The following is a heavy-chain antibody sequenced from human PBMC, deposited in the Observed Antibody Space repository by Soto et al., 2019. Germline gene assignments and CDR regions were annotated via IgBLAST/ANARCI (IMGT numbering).Heavy chain of an antibody. CDR1: GFRFSSYS. Sequence: GGSLRLSCADSGFRFSSYSMSWVRQTPGKGLEWVAAITATGDRTYYADSVTGRFTISRDNSKKTHYLQMTSLRAEDTAMYYCATMNGYFEYWGQGTPVAVSS. D-gene: IGHD3-22*01. V-gene: IGHV3-23*01. CDR3: ATMNGYFEY. CDR2: ITATGDRT. J-gene: IGHJ4*02.